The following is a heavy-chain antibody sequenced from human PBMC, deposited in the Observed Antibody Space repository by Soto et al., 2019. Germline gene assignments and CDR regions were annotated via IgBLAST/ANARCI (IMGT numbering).Heavy chain of an antibody. V-gene: IGHV1-2*02. D-gene: IGHD2-2*01. CDR3: AREAAAFDY. Sequence: QVQLVQPGAEVKKPGASVKVSCKASGCTFTDYYMHWVRQAPGQGLEWMGWINPNSGATHYAQNFQGRISMTRDTSISTAYMEVSSLRFDDTAVFYCAREAAAFDYWGQGTLVTVSS. J-gene: IGHJ4*02. CDR2: INPNSGAT. CDR1: GCTFTDYY.